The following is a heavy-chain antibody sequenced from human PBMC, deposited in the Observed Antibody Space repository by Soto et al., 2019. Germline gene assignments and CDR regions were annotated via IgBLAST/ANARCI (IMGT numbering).Heavy chain of an antibody. D-gene: IGHD3-9*01. CDR3: ARALRGGLTGVTPAY. V-gene: IGHV1-46*01. CDR1: GYAFSTYL. CDR2: LNPTAGRT. Sequence: QVQLVQSAAEVRRPGASVKDSCRTSGYAFSTYLMHWVRQAPGQGLEWMGILNPTAGRTSYSQKFQGRVTMTSDASTSTAYMELTGLRSDDTAVYYCARALRGGLTGVTPAYWGQGTLVTVSS. J-gene: IGHJ4*02.